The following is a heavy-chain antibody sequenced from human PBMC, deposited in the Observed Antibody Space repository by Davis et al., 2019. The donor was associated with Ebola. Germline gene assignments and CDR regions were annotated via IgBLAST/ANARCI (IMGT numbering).Heavy chain of an antibody. CDR1: GFTFSTYN. CDR3: ASSVPPQDY. J-gene: IGHJ4*02. V-gene: IGHV3-48*04. D-gene: IGHD2-2*01. Sequence: GESLKISCAASGFTFSTYNVNWVRLAPGKGLEWVSYITSSSSTIYYADSVKGRFTISRDNAKNSLYLQMNSLRAEDTAVYYCASSVPPQDYWGQGTLVTVSS. CDR2: ITSSSSTI.